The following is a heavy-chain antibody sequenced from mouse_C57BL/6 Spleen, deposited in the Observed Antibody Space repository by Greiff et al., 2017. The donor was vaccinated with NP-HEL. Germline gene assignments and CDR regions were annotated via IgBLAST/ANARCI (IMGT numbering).Heavy chain of an antibody. V-gene: IGHV1-61*01. CDR3: ARSTTVVAYWYFDV. J-gene: IGHJ1*03. D-gene: IGHD1-1*01. CDR1: GYTFTSYW. CDR2: IYPSDSET. Sequence: VKLQQPGAELVRPGSSVKLSCKASGYTFTSYWMDWVKQRPGQGLEWIGNIYPSDSETHYNQKFKDKATLTVDKSSSTAYMQLSSLTSEDSAVYYCARSTTVVAYWYFDVWGTGTTVTVSS.